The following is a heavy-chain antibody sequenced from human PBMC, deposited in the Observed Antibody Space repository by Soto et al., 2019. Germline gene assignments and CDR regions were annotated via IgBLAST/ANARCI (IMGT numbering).Heavy chain of an antibody. Sequence: VQLVESGGGLVQPGGSLRLSCAASGFAFRSYWMHWVRQVPGKGLVWVSRINNDETTTNYADSVKGRFTISRDNAENTLYLQMNSLRVEDTAVYYCASGVVGGVIVHWGQGTLVTVSS. CDR1: GFAFRSYW. V-gene: IGHV3-74*01. J-gene: IGHJ5*02. CDR3: ASGVVGGVIVH. D-gene: IGHD3-16*01. CDR2: INNDETTT.